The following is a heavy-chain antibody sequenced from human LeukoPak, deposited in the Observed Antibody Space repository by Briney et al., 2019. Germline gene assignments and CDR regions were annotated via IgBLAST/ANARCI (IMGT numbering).Heavy chain of an antibody. V-gene: IGHV4-59*01. Sequence: PSETLSLTCTVSGGSISTYYWSWIRQPPGKGLEWIGYIYYGGGTYYNPSLKSRVTISVDTSKNQFSLNLSSVTAADTAVYYCARALEVPAAIKLWGQGTLVTVSS. J-gene: IGHJ4*02. CDR2: IYYGGGT. CDR3: ARALEVPAAIKL. D-gene: IGHD2-2*02. CDR1: GGSISTYY.